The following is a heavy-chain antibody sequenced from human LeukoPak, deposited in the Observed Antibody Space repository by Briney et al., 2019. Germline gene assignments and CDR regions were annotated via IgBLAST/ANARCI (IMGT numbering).Heavy chain of an antibody. CDR3: ARGLGEMATNYRLYYFDY. D-gene: IGHD5-24*01. J-gene: IGHJ4*02. CDR1: GGSFSGYY. Sequence: PSEILSLTCAVYGGSFSGYYWSWIRQPPGKGLEWSGEINHSGSTNHNPSLKSRVTISVDTSKNQFSLKLSSVTAADTAVYYCARGLGEMATNYRLYYFDYWGQGTLVTVSS. CDR2: INHSGST. V-gene: IGHV4-34*01.